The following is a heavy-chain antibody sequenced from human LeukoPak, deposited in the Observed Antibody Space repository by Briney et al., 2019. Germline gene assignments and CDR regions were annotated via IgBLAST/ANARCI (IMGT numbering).Heavy chain of an antibody. CDR2: ISWNSDTI. J-gene: IGHJ4*02. V-gene: IGHV3-9*01. CDR1: GFSLDDYA. D-gene: IGHD1-26*01. CDR3: AKDISGTYLAALDY. Sequence: GGSLRLSCAASGFSLDDYAMHWVRQAPGKGLEWVSGISWNSDTIGYADSVKGRFTISRDNAKNSLYLQMNSLRAEDTALYYCAKDISGTYLAALDYWGQGTLVTVSS.